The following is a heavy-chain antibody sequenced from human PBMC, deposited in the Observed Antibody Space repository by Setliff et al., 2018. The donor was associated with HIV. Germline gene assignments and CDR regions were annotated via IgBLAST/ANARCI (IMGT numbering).Heavy chain of an antibody. CDR3: ARGGDRMQIWSRFPFDI. D-gene: IGHD3-10*01. CDR1: GYTFNNYA. V-gene: IGHV7-4-1*02. Sequence: ASVKVSCKASGYTFNNYALYWVRQAPGQGFEWMGWINTNTGSPTYAQGFTRRFVFSLDPSVRTAYLQITGLKTEDTAVYYCARGGDRMQIWSRFPFDIWGQGTMVTVSS. J-gene: IGHJ3*02. CDR2: INTNTGSP.